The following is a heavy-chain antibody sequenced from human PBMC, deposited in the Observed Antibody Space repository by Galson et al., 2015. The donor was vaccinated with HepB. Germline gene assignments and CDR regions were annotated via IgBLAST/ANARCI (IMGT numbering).Heavy chain of an antibody. CDR2: ISAYNGNT. J-gene: IGHJ6*02. V-gene: IGHV1-18*01. CDR1: GYTFTSYG. Sequence: SVKVSCKASGYTFTSYGISWVRQAPGQGLEWMGWISAYNGNTNYAQKLQGRVTMTTDTSTSTAYMELRSLRSDDTAVYYCARDKDGDYVNYYYGMDVWGQGTTVTVSS. CDR3: ARDKDGDYVNYYYGMDV. D-gene: IGHD4-17*01.